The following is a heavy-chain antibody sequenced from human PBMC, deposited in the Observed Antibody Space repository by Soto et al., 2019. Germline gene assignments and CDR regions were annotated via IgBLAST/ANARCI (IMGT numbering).Heavy chain of an antibody. J-gene: IGHJ6*03. CDR2: IYSGGST. D-gene: IGHD3-3*01. CDR3: ARVASPIFGVVLFYMDV. CDR1: GFTVSSNY. Sequence: EVQLVESGGGLVQPGGSLRLSCAASGFTVSSNYMSWVRQAPGKGLEWVSVIYSGGSTYYADSVKGRFTISRHNSKNTLYLQMNSLRAEDTAVYYCARVASPIFGVVLFYMDVWGKGTTVTVSS. V-gene: IGHV3-53*04.